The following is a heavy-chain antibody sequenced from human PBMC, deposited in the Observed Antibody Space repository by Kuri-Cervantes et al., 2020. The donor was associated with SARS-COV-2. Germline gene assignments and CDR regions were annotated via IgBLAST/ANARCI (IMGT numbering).Heavy chain of an antibody. CDR3: ARVEYCYGHERANWFDP. D-gene: IGHD5-18*01. V-gene: IGHV4-34*01. J-gene: IGHJ5*02. Sequence: GSLRLSCAVYGGSFSDYYWSWVRQPPGKGLEWIGEINHSGNTNYDPSLKSRVTISVDTSKNPFSLKLSSVTAADTAVYYCARVEYCYGHERANWFDPWGQGTLVTVSS. CDR1: GGSFSDYY. CDR2: INHSGNT.